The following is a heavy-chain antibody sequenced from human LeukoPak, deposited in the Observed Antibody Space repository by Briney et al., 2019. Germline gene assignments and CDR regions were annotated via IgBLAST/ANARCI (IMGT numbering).Heavy chain of an antibody. CDR2: IWYDGSNE. CDR1: GFTFRSHG. V-gene: IGHV3-33*01. D-gene: IGHD3-10*01. Sequence: GGSLRLSCAASGFTFRSHGMHWVRQAPGKGLEWVAGIWYDGSNEDYADSVKGRFTISRDNSKNTLYLQMNSMRVEDTAVYYCARDGQNGSPYATDVWGQGTTVTVSS. CDR3: ARDGQNGSPYATDV. J-gene: IGHJ6*02.